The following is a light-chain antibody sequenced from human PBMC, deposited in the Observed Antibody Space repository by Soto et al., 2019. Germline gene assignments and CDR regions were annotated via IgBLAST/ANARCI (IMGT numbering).Light chain of an antibody. V-gene: IGKV2-30*02. CDR1: QSLIHSDGNTY. CDR3: LQGTHWPWT. J-gene: IGKJ1*01. CDR2: EVS. Sequence: DVVMTQSPLFLPVTLGQPASISCRSSQSLIHSDGNTYLSWFQQRPGQSPRRLIYEVSDRDSGVXDIXTGSGSGTDFTLKISRVEAEDVGVYYCLQGTHWPWTFGQGTEVEIK.